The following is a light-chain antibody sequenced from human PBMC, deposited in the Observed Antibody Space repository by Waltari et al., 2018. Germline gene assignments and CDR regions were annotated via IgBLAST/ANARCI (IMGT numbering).Light chain of an antibody. Sequence: QSALTQPASVSGSPEQSITISCTGTSSDIGGDNFVPWYQQHPGKAPKLILFDVSDRPSGVSNRFSGSKSGNSASLTISGLQAEDEADYYCSSYTRSSSYVFGTGTKVTVL. CDR3: SSYTRSSSYV. CDR1: SSDIGGDNF. V-gene: IGLV2-14*01. CDR2: DVS. J-gene: IGLJ1*01.